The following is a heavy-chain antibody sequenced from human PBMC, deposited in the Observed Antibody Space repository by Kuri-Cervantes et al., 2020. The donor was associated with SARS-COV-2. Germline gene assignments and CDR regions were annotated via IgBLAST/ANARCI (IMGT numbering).Heavy chain of an antibody. Sequence: SVKVSCKASGYTFTRAYMHWVRQAPGQAPEWMGWITPFNGNTKYAQKFQDRVTITRDRSMNTAYMELSSLRSEDTAMYYCARSGPGAISREDGALDIWGQGTMVTVSS. CDR3: ARSGPGAISREDGALDI. V-gene: IGHV1-45*02. CDR1: GYTFTRAY. D-gene: IGHD4/OR15-4a*01. CDR2: ITPFNGNT. J-gene: IGHJ3*02.